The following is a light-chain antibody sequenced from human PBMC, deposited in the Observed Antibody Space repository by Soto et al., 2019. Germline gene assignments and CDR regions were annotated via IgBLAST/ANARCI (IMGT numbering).Light chain of an antibody. Sequence: MSQGISSYLAWYQQKPGKAPELLIYAASSLQSGVPSRFSGSGSGSDFSRTISSLLSDDFATYDCLQRYRTPRASAQGTKVDI. CDR3: LQRYRTPRA. J-gene: IGKJ1*01. V-gene: IGKV1D-8*02. CDR2: AAS. CDR1: QGISSY.